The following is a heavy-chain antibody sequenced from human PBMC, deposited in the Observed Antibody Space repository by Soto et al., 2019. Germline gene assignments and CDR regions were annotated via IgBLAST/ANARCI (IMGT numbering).Heavy chain of an antibody. Sequence: TGESLKISCKGSGYSFTSYWISWVRQMPGKGLEWMGRIDPSDSYTNYSPSFQGHVTISADKSISTAYLQWSSLKASDTAMYYCARLYGDQDSYYYYYGMDVWGQGTTVTAP. D-gene: IGHD4-17*01. CDR3: ARLYGDQDSYYYYYGMDV. CDR2: IDPSDSYT. V-gene: IGHV5-10-1*01. J-gene: IGHJ6*02. CDR1: GYSFTSYW.